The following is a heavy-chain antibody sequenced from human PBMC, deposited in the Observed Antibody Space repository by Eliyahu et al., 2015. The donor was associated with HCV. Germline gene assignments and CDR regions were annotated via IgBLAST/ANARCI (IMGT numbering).Heavy chain of an antibody. CDR2: IGTAGDT. J-gene: IGHJ6*02. V-gene: IGHV3-13*01. D-gene: IGHD2-2*01. CDR1: GFPFSSYD. CDR3: ARGSCSSTSCYYYYYYGMDV. Sequence: EVQLVESGGGLVQPGGSLRLSCAASGFPFSSYDMHWVRQATGKGLEWVSAIGTAGDTYYPGSVKGRFTISRENAKNSLYLQMNSLRAEDTAVYYCARGSCSSTSCYYYYYYGMDVWGQGTTVTVSS.